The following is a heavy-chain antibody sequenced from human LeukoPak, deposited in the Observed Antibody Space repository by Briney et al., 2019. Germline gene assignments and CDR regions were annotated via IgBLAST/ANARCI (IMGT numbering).Heavy chain of an antibody. Sequence: GGSLKISFEGSGYSFPTYWIGWVRQMPGKGLEWMGIIYPGDSDTRYNPSFQGQVTISVDQSISTAYLQWSSLKASDTAIYYCARRDNSRAFDYWGQGTLVTVSS. CDR2: IYPGDSDT. D-gene: IGHD5-24*01. CDR1: GYSFPTYW. V-gene: IGHV5-51*01. CDR3: ARRDNSRAFDY. J-gene: IGHJ4*02.